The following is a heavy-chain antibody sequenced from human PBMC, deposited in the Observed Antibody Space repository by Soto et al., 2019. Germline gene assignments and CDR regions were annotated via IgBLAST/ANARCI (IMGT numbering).Heavy chain of an antibody. CDR2: MFYSGTT. Sequence: QVQLQESGPGLVKPSETLSLTCTVSGASMIGNYWTWVRQPPGKGLEWIGNMFYSGTTNYNPSLKSRVTMSLGTSTNQLSLRLSSVTAADTAVYCCARPNMWYGKIQDWGQGTLVTVSS. V-gene: IGHV4-59*01. D-gene: IGHD2-15*01. J-gene: IGHJ1*01. CDR1: GASMIGNY. CDR3: ARPNMWYGKIQD.